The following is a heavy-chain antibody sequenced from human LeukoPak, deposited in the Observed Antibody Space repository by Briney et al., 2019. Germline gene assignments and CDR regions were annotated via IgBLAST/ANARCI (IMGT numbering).Heavy chain of an antibody. J-gene: IGHJ3*02. Sequence: SETLSLTCTVPGGSISSYYWSWIRQPPGKGLEWIGYIYTSGSTNYNPSPKSRVTTSVDTSTNQLSLMLSSVTAADTAVYYCARYLKGRVLGAFDIWGQGTMVTVSS. D-gene: IGHD2-8*01. V-gene: IGHV4-4*09. CDR1: GGSISSYY. CDR3: ARYLKGRVLGAFDI. CDR2: IYTSGST.